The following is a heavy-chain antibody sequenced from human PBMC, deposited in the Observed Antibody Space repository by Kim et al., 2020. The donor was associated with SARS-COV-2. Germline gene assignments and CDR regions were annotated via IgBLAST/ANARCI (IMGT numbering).Heavy chain of an antibody. D-gene: IGHD2-21*01. J-gene: IGHJ2*01. Sequence: YADSVKDRFTISRDNSKNTLYLQMGSLRTEDMAVYYCARSVVRGRGYFDLWGRGTLVTVSS. V-gene: IGHV3-64*02. CDR3: ARSVVRGRGYFDL.